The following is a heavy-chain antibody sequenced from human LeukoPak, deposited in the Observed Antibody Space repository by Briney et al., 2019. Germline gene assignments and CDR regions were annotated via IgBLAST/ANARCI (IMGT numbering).Heavy chain of an antibody. D-gene: IGHD3-10*01. J-gene: IGHJ4*02. CDR3: ASTLPRGLLWFGDCDY. CDR2: IYYSGST. V-gene: IGHV4-39*01. CDR1: GGSISSSSYY. Sequence: PSETLSLTCTVSGGSISSSSYYWGWIRQPPGKGLEWIGSIYYSGSTYYNPSLKSRVTISVDTSKNQFSLKLSSVTAVDTAVYYCASTLPRGLLWFGDCDYWGQGTLVTVSS.